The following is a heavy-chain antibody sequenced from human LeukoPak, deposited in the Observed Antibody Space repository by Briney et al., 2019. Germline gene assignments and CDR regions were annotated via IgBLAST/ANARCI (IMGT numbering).Heavy chain of an antibody. D-gene: IGHD2-2*01. Sequence: PSETLSLTCTVSGGSISSSSYYWGWIRQPPGKGLEWIGSIYYSGSAYYNPSLKSRVTISVDTSKNQFSLKLSSVTAADTAVYYCARVWAVRVVVGHNWFDPWGQGTLVTVSS. CDR2: IYYSGSA. V-gene: IGHV4-39*07. CDR3: ARVWAVRVVVGHNWFDP. J-gene: IGHJ5*02. CDR1: GGSISSSSYY.